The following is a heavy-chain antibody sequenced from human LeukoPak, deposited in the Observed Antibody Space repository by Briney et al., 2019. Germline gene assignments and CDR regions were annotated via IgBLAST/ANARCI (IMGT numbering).Heavy chain of an antibody. Sequence: SETLSLTCAVYGGSFSGYYWSWIRQPPGKGLEWIGEINHSGSTNYNPSLKSRVTISVDTSKNQFSLKLSSVTAADTAVYYCARGRSTVVTPFDYWGQGTLVTVSS. D-gene: IGHD4-23*01. J-gene: IGHJ4*02. CDR2: INHSGST. CDR3: ARGRSTVVTPFDY. CDR1: GGSFSGYY. V-gene: IGHV4-34*01.